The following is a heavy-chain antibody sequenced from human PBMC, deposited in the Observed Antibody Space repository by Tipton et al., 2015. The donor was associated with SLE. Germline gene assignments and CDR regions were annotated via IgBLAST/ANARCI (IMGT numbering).Heavy chain of an antibody. CDR3: ARTYYYDSDGYHLEYFDT. Sequence: TLSLTCAVYGGSFSGYYWSWTRQPPGKGLEWIGEINHSGSTNYNPSLKSRVTMSVDTSKDQLSLKLNSVTAADTAVYYCARTYYYDSDGYHLEYFDTWGQGTLVTVSS. CDR1: GGSFSGYY. D-gene: IGHD3-22*01. CDR2: INHSGST. J-gene: IGHJ4*02. V-gene: IGHV4-34*01.